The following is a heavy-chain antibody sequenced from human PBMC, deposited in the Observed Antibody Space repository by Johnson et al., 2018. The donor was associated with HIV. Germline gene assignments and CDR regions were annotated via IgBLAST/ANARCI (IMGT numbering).Heavy chain of an antibody. D-gene: IGHD1-1*01. CDR1: GFTFSNAW. J-gene: IGHJ3*02. CDR3: ARVEGSDAVDI. Sequence: EVQLVESGGGLVQPGGSLRLSCAASGFTFSNAWMSWVRQAPGKGLVWVSRINSDGNSTNYADSVKGRFTIARDNSKNTLYLQMNGLRAEDTAVYYCARVEGSDAVDIWGQGTMVTVSS. V-gene: IGHV3-74*02. CDR2: INSDGNST.